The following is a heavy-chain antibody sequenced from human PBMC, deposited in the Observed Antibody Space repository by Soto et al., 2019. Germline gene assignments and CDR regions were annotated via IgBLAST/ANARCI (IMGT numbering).Heavy chain of an antibody. D-gene: IGHD2-15*01. Sequence: SVKVSCKSSGGTFSSYAISWGRRAPGQGLEWMGGIIPIFGTANYAQKFQGRVTITADESTSTAYMELSSLRSEDTAVYYCARVMVAATLSYYYYYGMDVWGQGTTVTVSS. CDR1: GGTFSSYA. CDR2: IIPIFGTA. J-gene: IGHJ6*02. CDR3: ARVMVAATLSYYYYYGMDV. V-gene: IGHV1-69*13.